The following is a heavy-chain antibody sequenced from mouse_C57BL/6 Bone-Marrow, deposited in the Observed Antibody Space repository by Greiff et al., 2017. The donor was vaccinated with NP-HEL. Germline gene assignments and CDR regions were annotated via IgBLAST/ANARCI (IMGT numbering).Heavy chain of an antibody. Sequence: DVKLQESGGDLVKPGGSLKLSCAASGFTFSSYGMSWVRQTPDKRLEWVATISSGGSYTYYPDSVKGRFTISRDNAKNTLYLQMSSLKSEDTAMYYCARHHYGSRDYWGQGTTLTVSS. CDR1: GFTFSSYG. CDR2: ISSGGSYT. V-gene: IGHV5-6*02. J-gene: IGHJ2*01. D-gene: IGHD1-1*01. CDR3: ARHHYGSRDY.